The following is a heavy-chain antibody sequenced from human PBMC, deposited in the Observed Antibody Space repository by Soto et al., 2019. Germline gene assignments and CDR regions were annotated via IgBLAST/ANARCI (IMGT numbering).Heavy chain of an antibody. V-gene: IGHV5-51*01. CDR3: ARQRAYSSSQPPHYYYGMDV. Sequence: PGESLKISCQGSGYSFGAYWIGWVRQMPGKGLEWMGIIFPGDSDTRYRPSFQGQVTISVDRSIDTAYLQWSSLKASDTAMYFCARQRAYSSSQPPHYYYGMDVWGQGTTVTSP. D-gene: IGHD6-6*01. CDR2: IFPGDSDT. CDR1: GYSFGAYW. J-gene: IGHJ6*02.